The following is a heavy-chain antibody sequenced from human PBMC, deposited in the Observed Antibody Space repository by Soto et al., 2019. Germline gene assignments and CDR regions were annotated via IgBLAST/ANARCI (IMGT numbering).Heavy chain of an antibody. CDR1: GGSISSGDYY. V-gene: IGHV4-30-4*01. Sequence: PSETLSLTCTVSGGSISSGDYYWSWIRQPPGKGLEWIGYIYYSGSTYYNPSLKSRATISVDTSKNQFSLKLSSVTAADTAVYYCARDRDYDYVWGSYRPYYYYYGMDVWGQGTTVTVS. J-gene: IGHJ6*02. D-gene: IGHD3-16*02. CDR3: ARDRDYDYVWGSYRPYYYYYGMDV. CDR2: IYYSGST.